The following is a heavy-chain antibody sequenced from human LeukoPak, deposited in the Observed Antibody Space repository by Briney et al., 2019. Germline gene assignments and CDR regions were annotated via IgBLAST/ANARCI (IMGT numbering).Heavy chain of an antibody. Sequence: PSETLSLTCAVYGGSFIDYYWSWIRRPPGKGLEWIGEINHSGSTDYNPSLKSRVTISVDTSNNQFSLKLTSVTAADTAVYYCATSMVRGVTVDYWGQGTLVTVSS. CDR3: ATSMVRGVTVDY. CDR2: INHSGST. V-gene: IGHV4-34*01. J-gene: IGHJ4*02. CDR1: GGSFIDYY. D-gene: IGHD3-10*01.